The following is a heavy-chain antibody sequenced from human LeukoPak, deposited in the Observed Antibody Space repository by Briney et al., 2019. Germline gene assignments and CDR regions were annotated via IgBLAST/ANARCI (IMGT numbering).Heavy chain of an antibody. V-gene: IGHV3-21*01. D-gene: IGHD3-22*01. CDR1: GFTFSSYS. Sequence: GGSLRPSCAASGFTFSSYSMNWVRQAPGKGLEWVSSISSSSSYIYYADSVKGRFTISRDNAKNSLYLQMNSLRAEDTAVYYCARIDMIVQQNDAFDIWGQGTMVTVSS. J-gene: IGHJ3*02. CDR3: ARIDMIVQQNDAFDI. CDR2: ISSSSSYI.